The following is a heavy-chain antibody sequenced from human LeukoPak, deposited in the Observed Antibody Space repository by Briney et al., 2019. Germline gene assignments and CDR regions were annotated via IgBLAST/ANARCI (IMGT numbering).Heavy chain of an antibody. D-gene: IGHD3-9*01. V-gene: IGHV3-21*01. CDR3: ARGALRYFDWLLDAFDI. CDR2: ISSSSSYI. Sequence: PGGSLRLSCAASGFTFSSYAMNWVRQAPGKGLEWVSSISSSSSYIYYADSVKGRFTISRDNAKNSLYLQMNSLRAEDTAVYYCARGALRYFDWLLDAFDIWGQGTMVTVSS. CDR1: GFTFSSYA. J-gene: IGHJ3*02.